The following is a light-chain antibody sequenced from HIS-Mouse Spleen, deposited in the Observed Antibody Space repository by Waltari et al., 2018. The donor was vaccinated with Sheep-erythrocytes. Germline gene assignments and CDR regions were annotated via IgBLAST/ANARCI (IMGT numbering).Light chain of an antibody. CDR1: SSDVGGYNY. J-gene: IGLJ3*02. CDR3: SSYAGSNNWV. V-gene: IGLV2-8*01. CDR2: EVS. Sequence: QSALTQPPSASGSPGQSVTISCTGTSSDVGGYNYVTWYQQHPGKAPKHMIYEVSKRPYGVPDRFSGSKAGNTASLTVSALQAEDDADYDCSSYAGSNNWVFGGGTKLTVL.